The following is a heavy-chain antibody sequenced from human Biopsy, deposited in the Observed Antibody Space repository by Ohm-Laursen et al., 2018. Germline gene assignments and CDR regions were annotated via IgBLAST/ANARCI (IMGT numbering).Heavy chain of an antibody. CDR3: ARSMLGASTGDDAFDV. CDR2: FIPMFNTG. D-gene: IGHD1-26*01. Sequence: SSVKVSCKASGATFSNYAINWPRQAPGQGLEWMGGFIPMFNTGKDAQNFQGRVTMTADKSTNTVYMELTSLRSDDTAMYYCARSMLGASTGDDAFDVWGQGTFVIVSS. CDR1: GATFSNYA. V-gene: IGHV1-69*06. J-gene: IGHJ3*01.